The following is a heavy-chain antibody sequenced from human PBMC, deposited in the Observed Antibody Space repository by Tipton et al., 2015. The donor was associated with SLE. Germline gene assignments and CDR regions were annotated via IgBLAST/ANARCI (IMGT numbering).Heavy chain of an antibody. CDR1: GFIFNNYA. V-gene: IGHV3-69-1*02. Sequence: GSLRLSCTGSGFIFNNYAINWVRQAPGKGLEWVPSIDILSDFNHADSVRGRFTVSRDKAKNSVFLQMDSLRVEDTGVYYCARSGPTLHAFDIWGQGTMVTVSS. D-gene: IGHD3-10*01. J-gene: IGHJ3*02. CDR3: ARSGPTLHAFDI. CDR2: IDILSDF.